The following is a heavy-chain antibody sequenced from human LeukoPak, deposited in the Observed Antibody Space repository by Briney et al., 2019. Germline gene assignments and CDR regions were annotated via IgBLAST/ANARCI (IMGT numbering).Heavy chain of an antibody. CDR3: AKDSNWAFDY. D-gene: IGHD7-27*01. CDR2: IRKDGSDK. CDR1: GFTFSRYG. Sequence: GGSLRLSCGASGFTFSRYGMHWVRQAPGKGLEWVTYIRKDGSDKYYADSVKGRFTISRDSSKNMVYLQMKSLRAEDTAVYYCAKDSNWAFDYWGQGTLVSVSS. J-gene: IGHJ4*02. V-gene: IGHV3-30*02.